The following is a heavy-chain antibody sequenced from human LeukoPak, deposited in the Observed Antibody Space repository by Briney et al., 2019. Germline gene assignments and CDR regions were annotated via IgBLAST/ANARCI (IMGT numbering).Heavy chain of an antibody. D-gene: IGHD3-22*01. V-gene: IGHV3-66*01. CDR3: ARVSYDSSGTADYFDY. CDR1: GFTVSSNY. Sequence: SGGSLRLSCAAPGFTVSSNYMSWVRQAPGKGLEWVAVIYSGGSTYYADSVKGRFTISRDNSKNTLYLQMNSLRAEDTAVYYCARVSYDSSGTADYFDYWGQGTLVTVSS. J-gene: IGHJ4*02. CDR2: IYSGGST.